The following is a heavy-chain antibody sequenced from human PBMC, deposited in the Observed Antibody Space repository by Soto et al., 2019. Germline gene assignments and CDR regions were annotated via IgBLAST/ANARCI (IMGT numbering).Heavy chain of an antibody. V-gene: IGHV3-30*18. CDR3: AKARLDYFDY. J-gene: IGHJ4*02. Sequence: QVQLVESGGGVVQPGRSLRLSCAASGFTFSSYGMHWVRQAPGKGLEWVAVISYDGSNKYYADSVKGRFTISRDNSKNTLYLQMNSLRAEDTAVYYCAKARLDYFDYWGQGTLVTVSS. D-gene: IGHD3-22*01. CDR2: ISYDGSNK. CDR1: GFTFSSYG.